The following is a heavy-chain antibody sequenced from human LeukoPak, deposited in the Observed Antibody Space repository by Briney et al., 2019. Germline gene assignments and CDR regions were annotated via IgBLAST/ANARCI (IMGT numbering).Heavy chain of an antibody. CDR1: GYTFTGYY. V-gene: IGHV1-2*06. Sequence: GASVKVSCKASGYTFTGYYMHWVRQAPGQGLEWMGRINPNSGGTNYAQKFQGRVTMTRDTSISTAYMELSSLRSEDTAVYYCARAMTTVVKIPCYWGQGTLVTVSS. J-gene: IGHJ4*02. CDR2: INPNSGGT. CDR3: ARAMTTVVKIPCY. D-gene: IGHD4-23*01.